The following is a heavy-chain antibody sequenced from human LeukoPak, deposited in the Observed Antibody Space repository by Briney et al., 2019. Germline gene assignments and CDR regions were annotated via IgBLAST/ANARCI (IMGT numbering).Heavy chain of an antibody. CDR3: ARSLRGYSYGPPFDY. CDR1: GGSISSYY. D-gene: IGHD5-18*01. CDR2: IYYSGST. Sequence: SETLSLTCTVSGGSISSYYWSWIRQPPGKGLEWIGHIYYSGSTNYNPSLKGRVTISVDTSKNQFSLKLSSVTAADTAVYYCARSLRGYSYGPPFDYWGQGTLVTVSS. V-gene: IGHV4-59*01. J-gene: IGHJ4*02.